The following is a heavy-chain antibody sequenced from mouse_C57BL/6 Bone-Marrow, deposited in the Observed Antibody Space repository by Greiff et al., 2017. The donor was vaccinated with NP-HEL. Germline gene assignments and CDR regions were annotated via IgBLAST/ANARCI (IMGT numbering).Heavy chain of an antibody. CDR2: IHPSDSDT. V-gene: IGHV1-74*01. CDR1: GYTFTSYW. CDR3: AIWLLRGWFAY. Sequence: VQLHQPGAELVKPGASVKVSCKASGYTFTSYWMHWVKQRPGQGLEWIGRIHPSDSDTNSNQKFKGKATLTVDKSSSTAYMQLSSLTSEDSEVYYCAIWLLRGWFAYWGQGTLVTVSA. J-gene: IGHJ3*01. D-gene: IGHD2-3*01.